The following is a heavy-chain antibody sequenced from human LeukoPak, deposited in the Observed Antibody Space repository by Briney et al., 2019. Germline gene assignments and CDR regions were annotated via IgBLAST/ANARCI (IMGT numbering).Heavy chain of an antibody. CDR3: ARGEYGSGSYHIDY. Sequence: GGSLRPSCAASGFTFSSYGMRWVRQAPGKGLEWVSAISGSGSSYIYYADSVKGRFTISRDNAKNSLYLQMNSLRAEDTAVYYCARGEYGSGSYHIDYWGQGTLVTVSS. CDR1: GFTFSSYG. D-gene: IGHD3-10*01. V-gene: IGHV3-21*01. J-gene: IGHJ4*02. CDR2: ISGSGSSYI.